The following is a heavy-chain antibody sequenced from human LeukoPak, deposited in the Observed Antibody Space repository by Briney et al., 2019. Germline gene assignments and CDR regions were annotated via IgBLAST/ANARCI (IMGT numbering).Heavy chain of an antibody. CDR1: GGSISSRSYY. V-gene: IGHV4-39*01. CDR2: IYYSGYT. D-gene: IGHD3-10*01. Sequence: PSEPLSLPCTVSGGSISSRSYYWGWIRQPPGKGLEWFVSIYYSGYTYYHPSLEGRVTISVDTSKSQFSLRLSSVTAADTAVYYCAKHYMGSYNNRGLDAWGQGTLVTVSS. CDR3: AKHYMGSYNNRGLDA. J-gene: IGHJ5*02.